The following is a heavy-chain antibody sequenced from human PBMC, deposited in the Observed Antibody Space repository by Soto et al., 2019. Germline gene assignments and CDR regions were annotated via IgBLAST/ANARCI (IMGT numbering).Heavy chain of an antibody. CDR3: ARGSKESYPGSRIFDF. CDR2: ISESGDNT. CDR1: GFTFSSSA. D-gene: IGHD3-10*01. Sequence: PGGSLRLSCAASGFTFSSSAMSWVRQAPGKGLEWVSAISESGDNTFYADSVKGRFTISGDNSKKTLYLQMSSLRADDSAVYFCARGSKESYPGSRIFDFWGRGTLVTVSS. V-gene: IGHV3-23*01. J-gene: IGHJ4*02.